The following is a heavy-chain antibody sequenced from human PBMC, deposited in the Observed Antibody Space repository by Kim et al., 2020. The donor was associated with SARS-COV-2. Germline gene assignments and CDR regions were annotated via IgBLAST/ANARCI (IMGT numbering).Heavy chain of an antibody. V-gene: IGHV4-39*01. CDR3: VRREVGTMADS. Sequence: SETLSLTCTVSGGSITSSTYYWNWMRQSPGRGLEWVGTINHSGNSFYSPSFKSRLTISADTSRNQFSLNLNSVTATDSAVYYCVRREVGTMADSWGQGILVTVSS. D-gene: IGHD1-1*01. CDR2: INHSGNS. J-gene: IGHJ4*02. CDR1: GGSITSSTYY.